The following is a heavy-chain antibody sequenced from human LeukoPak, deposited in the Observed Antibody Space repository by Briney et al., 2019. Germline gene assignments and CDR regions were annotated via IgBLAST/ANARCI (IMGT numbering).Heavy chain of an antibody. CDR1: GGSFSGYY. CDR3: ARLPYDILTGYYGTFDY. D-gene: IGHD3-9*01. J-gene: IGHJ4*02. V-gene: IGHV4-39*01. CDR2: IYYSGST. Sequence: PSETLSLTCAVYGGSFSGYYWGWIRQPPGTGLERIGSIYYSGSTYYNPSLKSRVTISVDTSKNQFSLKLSSVTAADTAVYYCARLPYDILTGYYGTFDYWGQGTLVTVSS.